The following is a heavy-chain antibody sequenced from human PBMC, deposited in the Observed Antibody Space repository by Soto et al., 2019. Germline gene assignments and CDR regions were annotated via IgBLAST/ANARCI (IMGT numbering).Heavy chain of an antibody. Sequence: QVQLQESGPGLVKPSQTLSLTCTVSGGSISSGGYYWSWIRQHPGKGLEWIGYIYYSGSTYYNPSLKSRVTISVDTSKNQFSLKLSSVTAADTAVYYCARHHYDCWSGKSAWFDPWGQGTLVTVSS. V-gene: IGHV4-31*03. D-gene: IGHD3-3*01. CDR1: GGSISSGGYY. J-gene: IGHJ5*02. CDR2: IYYSGST. CDR3: ARHHYDCWSGKSAWFDP.